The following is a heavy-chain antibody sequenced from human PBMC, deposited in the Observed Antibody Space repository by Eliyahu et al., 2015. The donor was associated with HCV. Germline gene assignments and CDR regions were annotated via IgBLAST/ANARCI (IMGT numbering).Heavy chain of an antibody. J-gene: IGHJ5*02. CDR1: GGSITTYY. D-gene: IGHD6-19*01. V-gene: IGHV4-59*01. CDR2: IHYSGST. CDR3: ASGGGGIAVAGTGGWFDP. Sequence: QVQLQESGPGLVKPSETLSLTCTVXGGSITTYYWSWIRQPPGKGLXWIGYIHYSGSTNYTPSLKSRVTISLDTSKNQXSLKLTSVTAADTAVYYCASGGGGIAVAGTGGWFDPWGQGTLVTVSS.